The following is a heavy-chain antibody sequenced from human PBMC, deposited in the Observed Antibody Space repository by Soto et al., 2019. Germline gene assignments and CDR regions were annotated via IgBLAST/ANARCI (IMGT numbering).Heavy chain of an antibody. CDR2: ISGSGGST. CDR1: GFTFSSYA. CDR3: AKVVVPAALIYYYYGMDV. V-gene: IGHV3-23*01. J-gene: IGHJ6*02. D-gene: IGHD2-2*01. Sequence: GSLRLSCAASGFTFSSYAMSWVRQAPGKGLEWVSAISGSGGSTYYADSVKGRFTISRDNSKNTLYLQMNSLRAEDTAVYYCAKVVVPAALIYYYYGMDVWGQGTTVTVSS.